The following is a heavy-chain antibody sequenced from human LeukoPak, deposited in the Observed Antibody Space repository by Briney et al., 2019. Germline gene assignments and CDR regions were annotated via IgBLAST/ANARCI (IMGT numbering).Heavy chain of an antibody. J-gene: IGHJ3*02. V-gene: IGHV1-8*01. Sequence: ASVKVSCKASGYTFTSYDINWVRQATGQGLEWMGWMNPNSGNTDYAQKFQGRVTMTRNTSISTAYMELSSLRSEDTAVYYCERVPDYYYSTPGGDIWGQGTMVTVSS. D-gene: IGHD3-22*01. CDR1: GYTFTSYD. CDR2: MNPNSGNT. CDR3: ERVPDYYYSTPGGDI.